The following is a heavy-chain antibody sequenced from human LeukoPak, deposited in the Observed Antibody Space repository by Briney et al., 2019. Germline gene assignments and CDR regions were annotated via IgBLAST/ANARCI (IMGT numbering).Heavy chain of an antibody. Sequence: SETLSLTCTVSGYSIGSGYYWGWIRQPPGKGLEWIGSIYHTGSTDYNPSLKSRVTVSVDTSKNQFSLKLRSVTAADTAVYYCARVTGYMIEDYFDYWGQGTLVTVSS. CDR1: GYSIGSGYY. J-gene: IGHJ4*02. D-gene: IGHD3-22*01. CDR3: ARVTGYMIEDYFDY. CDR2: IYHTGST. V-gene: IGHV4-38-2*02.